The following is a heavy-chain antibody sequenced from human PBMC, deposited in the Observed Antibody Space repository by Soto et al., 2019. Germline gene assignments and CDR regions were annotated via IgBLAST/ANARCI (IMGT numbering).Heavy chain of an antibody. Sequence: ASVKVSCKASGYTFTSYCMHWVRQAPGQGLEWMGIINPSGGSTSYAQKFQGRVTMTRDTSTSTVYMELSSLRSEDTAVYYCAREGGYCSSTSCYLHYFDYWGQGTLVTVSS. V-gene: IGHV1-46*03. J-gene: IGHJ4*02. D-gene: IGHD2-2*01. CDR2: INPSGGST. CDR3: AREGGYCSSTSCYLHYFDY. CDR1: GYTFTSYC.